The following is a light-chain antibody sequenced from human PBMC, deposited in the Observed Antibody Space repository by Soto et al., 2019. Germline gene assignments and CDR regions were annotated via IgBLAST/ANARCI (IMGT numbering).Light chain of an antibody. CDR1: QSVSRW. CDR2: DAS. V-gene: IGKV3-11*01. Sequence: IVLTHSPCTLFLSPGERATLCCRARQSVSRWLDWYQQKLGQGPRILIYDASTRATGIPARFSGSRSGTDFSLTISSLEPEDFAIYYCQQRSNWPPLTVGGGTKVDSK. CDR3: QQRSNWPPLT. J-gene: IGKJ4*01.